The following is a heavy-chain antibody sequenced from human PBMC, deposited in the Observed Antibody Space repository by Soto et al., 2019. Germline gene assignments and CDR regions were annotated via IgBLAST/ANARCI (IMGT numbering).Heavy chain of an antibody. Sequence: SETLSLTCSVSGCSFDSSNHYWCGILQTPDMDLEWIGSVFYSGITYYRPSLRGRVNIDVDTSNNQFSLRLTSVTAADTAVYFCARTLGPRGAYSDGADFRWTIDSWGQGTLVTVAS. CDR3: ARTLGPRGAYSDGADFRWTIDS. V-gene: IGHV4-39*01. CDR2: VFYSGIT. J-gene: IGHJ4*02. CDR1: GCSFDSSNHY. D-gene: IGHD2-21*01.